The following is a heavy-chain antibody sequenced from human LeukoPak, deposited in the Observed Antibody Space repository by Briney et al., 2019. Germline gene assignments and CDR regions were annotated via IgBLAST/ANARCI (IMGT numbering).Heavy chain of an antibody. CDR3: TTDLGLTMIRGVIVY. CDR1: GFTFTNAW. Sequence: GSLRLSFAASGFTFTNAWMSWVRQAPGKGLEWAGRIKSKGDGETIDNAAPVKGRFTMSRDDSKATLYLQMNSLKAEDTAVYYCTTDLGLTMIRGVIVYWGQGALVTVSS. V-gene: IGHV3-15*01. J-gene: IGHJ4*02. D-gene: IGHD3-10*01. CDR2: IKSKGDGETI.